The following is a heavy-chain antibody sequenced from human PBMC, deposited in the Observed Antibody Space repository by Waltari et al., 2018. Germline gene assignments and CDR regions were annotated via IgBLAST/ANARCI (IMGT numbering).Heavy chain of an antibody. V-gene: IGHV3-7*01. CDR3: TRGGDDSSWYWRN. CDR2: INQDGSEN. CDR1: GFTFSNNW. J-gene: IGHJ4*02. Sequence: EVQLVESGGGLVQPGGSLRLSCAASGFTFSNNWLTWVRQAQGKGLEWVANINQDGSENYSVESVKGRFTISRDNAKNSLYLQLNSLRADDTAVYYCTRGGDDSSWYWRNWGQGTLVTVSS. D-gene: IGHD6-13*01.